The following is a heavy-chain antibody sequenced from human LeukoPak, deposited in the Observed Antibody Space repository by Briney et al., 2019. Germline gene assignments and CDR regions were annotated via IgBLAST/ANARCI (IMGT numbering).Heavy chain of an antibody. D-gene: IGHD3-16*01. V-gene: IGHV3-30*04. CDR3: AKDRYYDYVWGSSPDDY. CDR2: ISYDGSNK. CDR1: GFTFSTYA. J-gene: IGHJ4*02. Sequence: GGSLRLSCAASGFTFSTYAMHWVRQAPGKGLEGVAVISYDGSNKYYADSVKGRFTISRDNSKNTLYLQMNSLRAEDTAVYYCAKDRYYDYVWGSSPDDYWGQGTLVTVSS.